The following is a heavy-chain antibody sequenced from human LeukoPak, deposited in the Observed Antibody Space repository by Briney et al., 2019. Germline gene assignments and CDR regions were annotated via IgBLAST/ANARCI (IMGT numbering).Heavy chain of an antibody. CDR2: IIPIFGTA. CDR1: GGTFSSYA. V-gene: IGHV1-69*13. CDR3: ARELAYCSSTSCARGWFDP. D-gene: IGHD2-2*01. Sequence: SVKVSCKASGGTFSSYAISWVRQAPGQGLEWMGGIIPIFGTANYAQKFQGRVTITADESTSTAYMELSSLRSEDTAVYYCARELAYCSSTSCARGWFDPWGQGPLVTVSS. J-gene: IGHJ5*02.